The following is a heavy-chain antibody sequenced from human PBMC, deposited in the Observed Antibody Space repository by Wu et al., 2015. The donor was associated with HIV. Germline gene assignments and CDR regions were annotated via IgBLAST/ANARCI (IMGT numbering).Heavy chain of an antibody. CDR1: GYTFTGYY. D-gene: IGHD2-2*01. CDR2: INPNSGGT. Sequence: VLKKPGASVKVSCKASGYTFTGYYMHWVRQAPGQGLEWMGWINPNSGGTNYAQKFQGRVTMTRDTSISTAYMELSRLRSDDTAVYYCARDSGDCSSTSCYWFDPWGQGTLVTVSS. J-gene: IGHJ5*02. CDR3: ARDSGDCSSTSCYWFDP. V-gene: IGHV1-2*02.